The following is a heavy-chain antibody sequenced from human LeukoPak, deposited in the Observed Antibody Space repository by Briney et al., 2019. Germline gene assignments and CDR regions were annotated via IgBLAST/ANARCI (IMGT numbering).Heavy chain of an antibody. CDR1: GFTFSSYG. CDR3: AKLYDSSGYYFG. J-gene: IGHJ4*02. Sequence: GGSLRLSCAASGFTFSSYGMHWVRQAPGKGPEWVAFIRYDGSNKYYADSVKGRFTISRDNSKNTLYLQMNSLRAEDTAVYYCAKLYDSSGYYFGWGQGTLVTVSS. CDR2: IRYDGSNK. D-gene: IGHD3-22*01. V-gene: IGHV3-30*02.